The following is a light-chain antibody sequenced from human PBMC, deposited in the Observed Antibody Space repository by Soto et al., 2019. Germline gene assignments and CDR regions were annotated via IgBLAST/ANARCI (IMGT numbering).Light chain of an antibody. J-gene: IGKJ1*01. CDR1: QSVSSNS. CDR3: QQYGDPPPT. CDR2: GTS. V-gene: IGKV3-20*01. Sequence: EIVLTQSPGTLSLSPGESATLSCRASQSVSSNSLAWNRQNPDQPPSLFIYGTSTGATNIPRWFSGSGSGTDFTRIITRLEPEDFVVDFCQQYGDPPPTFGQGTKVEVK.